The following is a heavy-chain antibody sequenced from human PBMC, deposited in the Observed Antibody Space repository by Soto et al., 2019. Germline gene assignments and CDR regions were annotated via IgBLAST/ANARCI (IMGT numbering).Heavy chain of an antibody. J-gene: IGHJ4*02. CDR1: GYTFTRYA. V-gene: IGHV1-3*01. CDR2: INAGNGNT. Sequence: ASVKVSCKASGYTFTRYAMHWVRQAPGQRLEWMGWINAGNGNTKNSQKFQGRVTITRDTSASTAYMELSSLRSEDTAVYYCARDKITGLFDYWGQGTLVTVSS. D-gene: IGHD2-8*02. CDR3: ARDKITGLFDY.